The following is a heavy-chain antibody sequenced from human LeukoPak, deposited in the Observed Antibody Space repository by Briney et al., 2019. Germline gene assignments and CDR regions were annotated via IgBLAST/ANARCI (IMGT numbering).Heavy chain of an antibody. CDR1: GFTFSSYA. CDR2: ISGSGDST. CDR3: ASSGSDEYFDY. Sequence: GGSLRLSCAASGFTFSSYAMSWVRQAPGKGLEWVSAISGSGDSTYYADSVKGRLTISRDNAKNSLYLQMNSLRAEDTAVYYCASSGSDEYFDYWGQGTLVTVSS. V-gene: IGHV3-23*01. D-gene: IGHD3-10*01. J-gene: IGHJ4*02.